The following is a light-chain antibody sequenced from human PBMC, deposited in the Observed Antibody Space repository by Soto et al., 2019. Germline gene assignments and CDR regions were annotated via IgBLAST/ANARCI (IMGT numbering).Light chain of an antibody. CDR2: EVS. Sequence: QSVLTQPASVSGSPGQSITISCTGTSSDVGGYNYVSWYQQHPGKAPKLMIYEVSNRPSGIPNRFSGLKSGNTASLTISGLQAEDEADYYCSSYTSISTLVFGGGTKLTVL. CDR3: SSYTSISTLV. CDR1: SSDVGGYNY. J-gene: IGLJ3*02. V-gene: IGLV2-14*01.